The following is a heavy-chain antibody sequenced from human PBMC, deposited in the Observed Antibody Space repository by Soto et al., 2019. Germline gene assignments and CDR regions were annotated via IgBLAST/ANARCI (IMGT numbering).Heavy chain of an antibody. D-gene: IGHD7-27*01. CDR3: ASLNWGYAFDI. CDR2: ISYDGSNK. J-gene: IGHJ3*02. V-gene: IGHV3-30*04. Sequence: GSLKLSCAASGFTFRSYAMHWVRQAPGKGLEWVAVISYDGSNKYYPDSVKGRFTISRVNSKNTLYLQMNSLRAEDTAVYYCASLNWGYAFDIWGQGTMVTVSS. CDR1: GFTFRSYA.